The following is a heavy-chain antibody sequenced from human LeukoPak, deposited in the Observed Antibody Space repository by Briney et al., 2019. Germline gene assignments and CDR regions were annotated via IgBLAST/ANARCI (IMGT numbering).Heavy chain of an antibody. CDR1: GGTFSSYA. CDR2: INPSGGGT. CDR3: ARDLGAQAMVFFDP. D-gene: IGHD5-18*01. Sequence: GASVKVSCKASGGTFSSYAISWVRQAPGQGLERMGIINPSGGGTNYAQKFQARVTMTRDTSTSTVYMELSSLRSEDTAVYYCARDLGAQAMVFFDPWGQGTLVTVSS. V-gene: IGHV1-46*01. J-gene: IGHJ5*02.